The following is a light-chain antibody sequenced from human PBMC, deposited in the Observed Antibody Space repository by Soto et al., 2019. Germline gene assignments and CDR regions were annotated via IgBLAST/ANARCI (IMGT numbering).Light chain of an antibody. CDR1: QSISSS. J-gene: IGKJ2*01. CDR2: DAS. Sequence: DIQMTQSPSTLSASVGERVTITCRASQSISSSLAWYQQKPGKAPKLLIYDASSMESGVPSRFSGSGSGTEFTLTISSLQPDDFAAYYCQQYNSYSYTFGQGTKLEIK. CDR3: QQYNSYSYT. V-gene: IGKV1-5*01.